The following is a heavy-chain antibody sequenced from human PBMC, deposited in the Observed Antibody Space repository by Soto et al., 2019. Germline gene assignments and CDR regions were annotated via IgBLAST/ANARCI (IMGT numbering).Heavy chain of an antibody. CDR3: ARDDAVAGTGFDY. CDR1: GFTFSSYG. CDR2: IWHDGSNK. J-gene: IGHJ4*02. Sequence: QVQLVESGGGVVQPGRSLRLSCAASGFTFSSYGMHWVRQAPGKGLEWVAVIWHDGSNKYYADSVKGRFTISRDNSKNTLYLQMNSLRAEDTAVYYCARDDAVAGTGFDYWGQGTLVTVSS. V-gene: IGHV3-33*01. D-gene: IGHD6-19*01.